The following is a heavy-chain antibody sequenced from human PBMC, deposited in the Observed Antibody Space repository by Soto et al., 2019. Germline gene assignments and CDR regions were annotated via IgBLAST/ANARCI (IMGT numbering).Heavy chain of an antibody. D-gene: IGHD3-22*01. CDR1: GGSVSSGSYY. J-gene: IGHJ4*02. V-gene: IGHV4-61*01. CDR3: ARDRGAGYDSSGYYLPLGY. Sequence: QVQLQESGPGLVKPSETLSLTCTVSGGSVSSGSYYWSWLRQPPGKGLEWVVYIYYSGSTNYNPSLKSRVTISVDTSKNQFSLKLSSVTAADTAVYYCARDRGAGYDSSGYYLPLGYWGQGTLVTVSS. CDR2: IYYSGST.